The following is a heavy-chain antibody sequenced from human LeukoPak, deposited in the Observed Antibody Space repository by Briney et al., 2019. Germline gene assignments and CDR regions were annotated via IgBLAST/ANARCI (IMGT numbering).Heavy chain of an antibody. J-gene: IGHJ4*02. D-gene: IGHD6-6*01. CDR2: IWHDGSNK. V-gene: IGHV3-33*01. Sequence: PGGSLRLSCAASGFTFSSYGMHWVRQAPGKGLEWVAVIWHDGSNKYYADSVKGRFTISRDNSKNTLYLQMNSLRAEDTAVYYCALSIAARPYYFDYWGQGTLVTVSS. CDR1: GFTFSSYG. CDR3: ALSIAARPYYFDY.